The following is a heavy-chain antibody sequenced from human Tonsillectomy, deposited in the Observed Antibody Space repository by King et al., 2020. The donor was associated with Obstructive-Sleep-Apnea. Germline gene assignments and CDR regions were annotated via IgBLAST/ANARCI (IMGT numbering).Heavy chain of an antibody. CDR3: ARHRGVEDYGGYGDYFDY. Sequence: QLQESGPGLVKPSETLSLTCTVSSGSISNYYWSWMRQPPGKGLEWIGYMYDSGNTNFKPSLKSRVTISAETSKIQFSLRLTSVTAADTAVYYCARHRGVEDYGGYGDYFDYWGQGTLVTVSS. D-gene: IGHD5-12*01. CDR1: SGSISNYY. CDR2: MYDSGNT. J-gene: IGHJ4*02. V-gene: IGHV4-59*08.